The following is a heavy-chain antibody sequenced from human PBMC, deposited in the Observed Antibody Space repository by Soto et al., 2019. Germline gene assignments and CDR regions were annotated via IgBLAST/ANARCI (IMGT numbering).Heavy chain of an antibody. J-gene: IGHJ4*02. V-gene: IGHV3-74*01. D-gene: IGHD6-19*01. CDR3: ARGRFGWYGFDY. CDR1: GFTFSSNW. Sequence: EVQLVESGGGLVQPGGSLRLSCAASGFTFSSNWMHWVRQDPGKGLEWVSRLNSDGTSASYADAVKGRFTISRDKAKNTLFLQMHSLTAEDTALYYCARGRFGWYGFDYWGQGTVVTVSS. CDR2: LNSDGTSA.